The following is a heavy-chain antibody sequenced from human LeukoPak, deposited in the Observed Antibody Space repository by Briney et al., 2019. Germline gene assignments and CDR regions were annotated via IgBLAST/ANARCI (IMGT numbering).Heavy chain of an antibody. J-gene: IGHJ4*02. Sequence: GASVKVSCKASGGTFSSYAISWVRQAPGQGLEWMGRIIPILGIANYAQKFQGRVTITADKSTSTAYMELSSLRSEDTAVYYCAIHSSGWYYFDYWGQGTLVTVSS. V-gene: IGHV1-69*04. CDR2: IIPILGIA. CDR1: GGTFSSYA. D-gene: IGHD6-19*01. CDR3: AIHSSGWYYFDY.